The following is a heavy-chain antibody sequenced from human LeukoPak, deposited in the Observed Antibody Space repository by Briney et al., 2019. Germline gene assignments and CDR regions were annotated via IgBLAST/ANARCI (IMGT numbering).Heavy chain of an antibody. J-gene: IGHJ6*02. Sequence: PGRSLRLSCAASGFTFNSYGMNWVRQAPGKGLEWVALIWYDGSNKYYTDSVKGRFTISRDNSKDTLFLQMNSLRAEDTALYFCAKKNDLGTSYHQGGGLGDWGQGPRSPSP. CDR3: AKKNDLGTSYHQGGGLGD. D-gene: IGHD3/OR15-3a*01. CDR1: GFTFNSYG. CDR2: IWYDGSNK. V-gene: IGHV3-33*06.